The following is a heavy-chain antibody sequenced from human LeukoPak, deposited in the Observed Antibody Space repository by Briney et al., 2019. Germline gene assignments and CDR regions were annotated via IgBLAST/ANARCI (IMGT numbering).Heavy chain of an antibody. CDR2: INHSGST. CDR1: GGSFSGYY. J-gene: IGHJ1*01. V-gene: IGHV4-34*01. D-gene: IGHD2-2*01. CDR3: ARGYCSGTSRQLYFQH. Sequence: SETLSLTCAVYGGSFSGYYWSWIRQPPGKGLEWIGEINHSGSTNYNPSLKSRVTISVDTSKNQFSLKLSSVTAADTAIYYCARGYCSGTSRQLYFQHWGQGTLVTVSS.